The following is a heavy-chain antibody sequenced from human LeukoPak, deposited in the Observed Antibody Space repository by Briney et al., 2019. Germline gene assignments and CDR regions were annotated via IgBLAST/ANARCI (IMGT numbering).Heavy chain of an antibody. J-gene: IGHJ4*02. V-gene: IGHV1-18*01. CDR1: GYTFTSYG. Sequence: ASVTVSCKASGYTFTSYGISWVRQAPGQGLEWMGWISAYNGNTNYAQKLQGRVTMTTDTSTSTAYMELRSLRSDDTAVYYCASDGSYYDSSGYYWAYYFDYWGQGTLVTVSS. CDR2: ISAYNGNT. D-gene: IGHD3-22*01. CDR3: ASDGSYYDSSGYYWAYYFDY.